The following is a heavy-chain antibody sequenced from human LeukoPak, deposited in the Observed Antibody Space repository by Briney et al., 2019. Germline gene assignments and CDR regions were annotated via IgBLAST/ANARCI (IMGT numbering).Heavy chain of an antibody. CDR1: GYTFTGYY. V-gene: IGHV1-2*02. J-gene: IGHJ5*02. D-gene: IGHD6-19*01. CDR2: INPNSGGT. CDR3: ARDQYSSGWYEGTYNWFDP. Sequence: VASVKVSCKASGYTFTGYYMHWVRQAPGQGLEWMGWINPNSGGTNYAQKFQGRVTMTRDTSISTAYMELSRLRSDDTAVYYCARDQYSSGWYEGTYNWFDPWGQGTLVTVSS.